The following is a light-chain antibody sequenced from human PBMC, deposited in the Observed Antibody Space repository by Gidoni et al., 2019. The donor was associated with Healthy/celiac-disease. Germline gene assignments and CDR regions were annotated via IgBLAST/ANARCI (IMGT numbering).Light chain of an antibody. CDR1: KLGDKY. Sequence: SYELPQPPSVSVSPGQTASITCSGDKLGDKYACWYQQKPGQSPVLVIYQDSKRPSGIPERFSGSNSGNTATLTISGTQAMDEADYYCQAWDSSTAVVFGTGTKVTVL. J-gene: IGLJ1*01. CDR2: QDS. V-gene: IGLV3-1*01. CDR3: QAWDSSTAVV.